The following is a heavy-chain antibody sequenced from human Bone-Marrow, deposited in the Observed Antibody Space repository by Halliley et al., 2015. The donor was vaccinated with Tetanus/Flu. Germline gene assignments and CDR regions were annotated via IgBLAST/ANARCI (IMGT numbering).Heavy chain of an antibody. Sequence: LGRTYYTSKWSNDYAVSVKSRVIISPDTSKNQFSLQLNSVAPEDMAVYYCARYVWGTSRYFDSWGQGTQVTVSS. J-gene: IGHJ4*02. D-gene: IGHD3-16*02. CDR2: TYYTSKWSN. V-gene: IGHV6-1*01. CDR3: ARYVWGTSRYFDS.